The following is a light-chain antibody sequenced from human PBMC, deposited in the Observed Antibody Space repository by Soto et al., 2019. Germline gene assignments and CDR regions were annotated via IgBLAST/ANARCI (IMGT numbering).Light chain of an antibody. Sequence: DIQMTQSPSSLSASVGYRVTISCQASQDIRHFLSWYLQKPGKAPKLLIFDASSLVTGVPSRFSGSGSGTDFTFTISSLQPEDIGTYYCQQHENPPITFGQGTRLEIK. CDR3: QQHENPPIT. CDR1: QDIRHF. J-gene: IGKJ5*01. V-gene: IGKV1-33*01. CDR2: DAS.